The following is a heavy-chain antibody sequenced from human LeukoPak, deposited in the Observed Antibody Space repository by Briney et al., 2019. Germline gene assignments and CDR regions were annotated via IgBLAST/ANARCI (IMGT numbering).Heavy chain of an antibody. CDR1: GGSISSHY. V-gene: IGHV4-59*11. D-gene: IGHD6-25*01. Sequence: SETLSLTCTVSGGSISSHYWSWIRQPPGKGLEWIGYIYYSGSTNYNPSLKSRVTISVDTSKNQFSLKLSSVTAADTAVYYCARDHRTFGAPYSSENWFDPWGQGTLVTVSS. CDR3: ARDHRTFGAPYSSENWFDP. CDR2: IYYSGST. J-gene: IGHJ5*02.